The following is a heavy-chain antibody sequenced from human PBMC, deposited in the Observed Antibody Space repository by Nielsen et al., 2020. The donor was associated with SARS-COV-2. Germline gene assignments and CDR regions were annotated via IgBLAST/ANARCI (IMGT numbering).Heavy chain of an antibody. CDR3: ARDERGFGELLGTSFDY. CDR1: GFTFSDYY. Sequence: GGSLRLSCAASGFTFSDYYMSWIRQVPGKGLEWLSKISDSSSYRNYADSVRGRFTISRDNAKNSLYLQMNSLRTEDTAVYYCARDERGFGELLGTSFDYWGQGTLVTVSS. CDR2: ISDSSSYR. D-gene: IGHD3-10*01. V-gene: IGHV3-11*05. J-gene: IGHJ4*02.